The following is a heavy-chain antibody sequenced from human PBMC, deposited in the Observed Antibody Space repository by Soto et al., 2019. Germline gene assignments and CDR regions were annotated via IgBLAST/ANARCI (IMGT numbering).Heavy chain of an antibody. CDR2: ISGSGGST. CDR1: GFTFSSYA. Sequence: EVQLLESGGGLVQPGGSLRLSCAASGFTFSSYAMSWVRQAPGKGLEWVSAISGSGGSTYYADSVKGRFTISRDNSKNTLYLQMNSLRAEDTAVYYCAKDSSFNEYSSSSTPAEYFQHWGQGTLVTVSS. D-gene: IGHD6-6*01. J-gene: IGHJ1*01. V-gene: IGHV3-23*01. CDR3: AKDSSFNEYSSSSTPAEYFQH.